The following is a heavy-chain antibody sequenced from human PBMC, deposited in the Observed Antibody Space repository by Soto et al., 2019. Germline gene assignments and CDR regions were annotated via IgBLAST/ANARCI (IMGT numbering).Heavy chain of an antibody. V-gene: IGHV3-30*18. CDR3: SKDGNYAFWCGYDKHSYYYYGLDV. CDR2: ISYDGSNK. D-gene: IGHD3-3*01. Sequence: GGSLRLSCAASGFTFSSYGMHWVRQAPGKGLEWVAVISYDGSNKYYADSVKGRFTISRDNYKNTLYLQMNSLRAEDTAVYYCSKDGNYAFWCGYDKHSYYYYGLDVWGQGTMVTVSS. CDR1: GFTFSSYG. J-gene: IGHJ6*02.